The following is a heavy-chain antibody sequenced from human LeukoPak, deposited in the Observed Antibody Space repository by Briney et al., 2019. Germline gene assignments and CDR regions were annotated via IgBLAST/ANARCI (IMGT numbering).Heavy chain of an antibody. D-gene: IGHD3-16*02. CDR2: IYHSGST. V-gene: IGHV4-38-2*01. J-gene: IGHJ4*02. Sequence: SETLSLTCSFSGYSISSGYYWGWIRQPPGQGLEWIGNIYHSGSTYYNPSLKSRVTISVDTSNNQFSLTLSSVTAADTAVYYCARHSNYDYVWGSYRYTNWGQGTLVTVSS. CDR1: GYSISSGYY. CDR3: ARHSNYDYVWGSYRYTN.